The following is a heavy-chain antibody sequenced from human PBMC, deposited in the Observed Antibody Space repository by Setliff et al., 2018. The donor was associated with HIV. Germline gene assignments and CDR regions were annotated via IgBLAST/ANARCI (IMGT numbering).Heavy chain of an antibody. CDR3: ARVPSGAAGLVRAGFYF. Sequence: SVKVSCKASGYSFTAYGISWVRQAPGQGFEWMGGINIDSGHTNFAQKFQDRVTVTTDTSTNTTCMELRGLRSDDTATYYCARVPSGAAGLVRAGFYFWGQGTLVTVSS. D-gene: IGHD6-25*01. CDR2: INIDSGHT. J-gene: IGHJ4*01. CDR1: GYSFTAYG. V-gene: IGHV1-18*01.